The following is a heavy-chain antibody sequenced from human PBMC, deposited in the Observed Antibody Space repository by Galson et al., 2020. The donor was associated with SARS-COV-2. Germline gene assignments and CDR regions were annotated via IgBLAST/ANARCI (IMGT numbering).Heavy chain of an antibody. D-gene: IGHD5-12*01. CDR3: ARIRVFYSGYDFGAEGVDY. V-gene: IGHV2-26*01. CDR1: GFALNTAGVG. Sequence: VSGPTLVKPAETLTLTCSVSGFALNTAGVGVTWIRQSPGKALEWLAHIFSNDEKSYSSSLNNRLTISQDTSRGQVVLTMTNMDPQDTGTYYCARIRVFYSGYDFGAEGVDYWGQGTLVTVSS. CDR2: IFSNDEK. J-gene: IGHJ4*02.